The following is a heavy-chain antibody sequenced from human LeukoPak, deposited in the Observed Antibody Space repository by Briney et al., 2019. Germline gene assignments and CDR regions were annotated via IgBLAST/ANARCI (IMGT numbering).Heavy chain of an antibody. CDR3: ARIPGYCTNGVCSFDY. V-gene: IGHV4-59*01. CDR1: DDSISDYY. J-gene: IGHJ4*02. CDR2: FHNSGTS. Sequence: SETPSLTCTVSDDSISDYYRGWIRQPPGKGLEWIGYFHNSGTSTYNPSLKSRVTISADTSKNQFSLKLSSVTAADTAVYYCARIPGYCTNGVCSFDYWGQGTLVTVSS. D-gene: IGHD2-8*01.